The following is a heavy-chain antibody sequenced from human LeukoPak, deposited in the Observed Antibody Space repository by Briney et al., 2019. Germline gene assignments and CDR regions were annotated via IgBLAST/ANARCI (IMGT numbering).Heavy chain of an antibody. CDR2: IDPSDPHT. Sequence: KPGESLRISCKGSGYTFTSYWISWVRQMPGKGLEWMGRIDPSDPHTNYSPSFQGRLTISTETSISTVSLQCSSLKASDTGMYYCARDGVGSYYHAFDIWGQGTMVTVSS. V-gene: IGHV5-10-1*01. D-gene: IGHD3-10*01. CDR1: GYTFTSYW. CDR3: ARDGVGSYYHAFDI. J-gene: IGHJ3*02.